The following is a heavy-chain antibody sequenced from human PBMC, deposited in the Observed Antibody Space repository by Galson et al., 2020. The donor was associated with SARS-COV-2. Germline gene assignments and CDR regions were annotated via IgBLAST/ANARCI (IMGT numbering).Heavy chain of an antibody. CDR3: ASQNIYEIYAMDV. CDR1: GGSFSGHY. CDR2: INRRGST. Sequence: SETLSLTCTVYGGSFSGHYWSWIRQPPGKGLEWIGEINRRGSTNYNPSLKSRVTISVDTSKNQFSLKLSSVTAADTAVYYCASQNIYEIYAMDVWGQGTTVTVSS. D-gene: IGHD2-21*01. J-gene: IGHJ6*02. V-gene: IGHV4-34*01.